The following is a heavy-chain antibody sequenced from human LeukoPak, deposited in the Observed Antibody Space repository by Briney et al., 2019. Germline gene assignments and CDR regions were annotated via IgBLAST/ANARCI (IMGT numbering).Heavy chain of an antibody. J-gene: IGHJ4*02. CDR2: IFHRGNT. Sequence: TPSETLSLTCTVSGGSISTNNYYWGWIRQPPGKGLEWIGSIFHRGNTYYNPSLKSRVTISIDTSKDQFSLKLTSVTAADTAIFYCARHGYDVLSGLFDYWGQGSLVTVSS. CDR1: GGSISTNNYY. CDR3: ARHGYDVLSGLFDY. D-gene: IGHD3-3*01. V-gene: IGHV4-39*01.